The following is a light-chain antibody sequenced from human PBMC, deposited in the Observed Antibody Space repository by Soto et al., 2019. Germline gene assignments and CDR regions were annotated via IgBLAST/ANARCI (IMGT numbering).Light chain of an antibody. CDR1: QSVSSY. V-gene: IGKV3-15*01. CDR2: GAS. J-gene: IGKJ1*01. CDR3: QQYRSWPRT. Sequence: DIVMTQSTDSLAVSPGERATPSCMASQSVSSYLAWYQQKPGQAPRLLIYGASTRATDMPGRFSGRGAGAEFTLTISSLQSEDFAVYYCQQYRSWPRTFGQGSMV.